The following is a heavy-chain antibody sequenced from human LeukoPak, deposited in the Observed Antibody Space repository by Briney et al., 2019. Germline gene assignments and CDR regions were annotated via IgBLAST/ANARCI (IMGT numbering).Heavy chain of an antibody. CDR3: ARTTTVVTTFDY. CDR1: GFTFSSYA. Sequence: GGSLRLSCAASGFTFSSYAMHWVRQAPGKGLEWVAVISYDGSNKYYTASVKGRFTISRDNSKNTLYLQMNSLRAEDTAVYYCARTTTVVTTFDYWGQGTLVTVSS. D-gene: IGHD4-23*01. V-gene: IGHV3-30*04. CDR2: ISYDGSNK. J-gene: IGHJ4*02.